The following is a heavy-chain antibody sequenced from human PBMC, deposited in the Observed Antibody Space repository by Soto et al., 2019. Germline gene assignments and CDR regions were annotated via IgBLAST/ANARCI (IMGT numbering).Heavy chain of an antibody. CDR2: TRNKANSYST. CDR1: GFTFSDHY. Sequence: EVQLMESGGGLVQPGGSLRLSCAASGFTFSDHYMDWVRQAPGKGLEWVGRTRNKANSYSTQYAAFVKGRFTISRDDSKTALYLEMNSLKTEDTAVYYCTVATVSTEGAWGQGTLVNVSS. CDR3: TVATVSTEGA. J-gene: IGHJ5*02. V-gene: IGHV3-72*01. D-gene: IGHD4-4*01.